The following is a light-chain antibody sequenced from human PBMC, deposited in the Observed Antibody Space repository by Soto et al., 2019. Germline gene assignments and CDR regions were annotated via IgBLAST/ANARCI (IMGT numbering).Light chain of an antibody. J-gene: IGKJ1*01. Sequence: EIVLTQSPGTLSLSPWETATLSCRASQSVSSGYLAWYRQKPGQAPRLLIYGASSRATGIPDRFSGSGSGTDFTLTISRLEPEDFAVYYCQQYGSSPRTFGQGTKVEIK. CDR3: QQYGSSPRT. CDR2: GAS. V-gene: IGKV3-20*01. CDR1: QSVSSGY.